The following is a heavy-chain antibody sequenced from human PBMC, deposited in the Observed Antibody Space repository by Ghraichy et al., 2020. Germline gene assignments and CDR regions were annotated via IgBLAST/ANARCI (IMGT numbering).Heavy chain of an antibody. Sequence: GGSLRLSCAASGFTFSSYSMNWVRQAPGKGLEWVSSISSSSSYIYYADSVKGRFTISRDNAKNSLYLQMNSLRAEDTAVYYCARSGFEYSSSSDSYYYYGMDVWGQGTTVTVSS. CDR1: GFTFSSYS. D-gene: IGHD6-6*01. V-gene: IGHV3-21*01. CDR3: ARSGFEYSSSSDSYYYYGMDV. CDR2: ISSSSSYI. J-gene: IGHJ6*02.